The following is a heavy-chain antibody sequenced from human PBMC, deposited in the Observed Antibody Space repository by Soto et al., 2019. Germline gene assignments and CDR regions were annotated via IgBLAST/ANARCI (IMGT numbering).Heavy chain of an antibody. CDR2: IYYSGST. CDR1: GGSISSSSYY. Sequence: QLQLQESGPGLVKPSETLSLTCTVSGGSISSSSYYWGWIRQPPGKGLVWIGSIYYSGSTYYNPSLKSRVTISVDTSKNQFSLKLSSVTAADTAVYYCARGQKGVAFDIWGQGTMVTVSS. J-gene: IGHJ3*02. CDR3: ARGQKGVAFDI. V-gene: IGHV4-39*01. D-gene: IGHD3-16*01.